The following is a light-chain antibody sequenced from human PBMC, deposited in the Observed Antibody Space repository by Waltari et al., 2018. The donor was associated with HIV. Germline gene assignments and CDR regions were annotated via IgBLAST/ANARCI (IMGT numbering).Light chain of an antibody. Sequence: SSRLTQPPSVSVAPGETATITCGAINIERKSVHWYQQKEGQAPVVVMSYDTDRPAGIAERFSGFNSGHSATLIISRVGAGDEADYYCQVWDSATDHVLFGGGTRLTVL. J-gene: IGLJ2*01. CDR2: YDT. CDR3: QVWDSATDHVL. V-gene: IGLV3-21*04. CDR1: NIERKS.